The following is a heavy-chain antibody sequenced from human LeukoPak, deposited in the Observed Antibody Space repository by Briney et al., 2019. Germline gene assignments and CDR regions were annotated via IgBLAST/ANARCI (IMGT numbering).Heavy chain of an antibody. CDR2: ITDIGGVT. D-gene: IGHD6-13*01. CDR1: GFTFSVYA. J-gene: IGHJ3*02. CDR3: AKGLYSSRCDGFDT. Sequence: GGSLRLSCAASGFTFSVYAMSWVRQAPGKGPECVSAITDIGGVTYYADSVKGRFTISRDNSGNTLYLQMNSLRAEDTALYYCAKGLYSSRCDGFDTWGQGTMITVSS. V-gene: IGHV3-23*01.